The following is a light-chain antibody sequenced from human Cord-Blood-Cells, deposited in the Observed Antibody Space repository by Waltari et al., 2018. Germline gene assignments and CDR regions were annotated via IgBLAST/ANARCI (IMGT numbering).Light chain of an antibody. CDR1: QSVSSSY. CDR3: QQCGSSPRT. J-gene: IGKJ1*01. Sequence: EIVFTQSPGTLSLSPGERATLSCRASQSVSSSYLAWYQQKPGQAPRLLIYGASSRATGIPDRFSGSWSGTDFTLTISRLEPEDFAVYYCQQCGSSPRTFGQGTKVEIK. CDR2: GAS. V-gene: IGKV3-20*01.